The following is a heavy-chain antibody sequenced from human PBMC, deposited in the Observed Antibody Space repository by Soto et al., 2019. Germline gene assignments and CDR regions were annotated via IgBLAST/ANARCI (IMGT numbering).Heavy chain of an antibody. CDR3: ARGPPGSCSGGSCYLNWFDP. J-gene: IGHJ5*02. CDR2: IIPIFGTA. CDR1: GSTFSSYA. Sequence: SVKVSCKASGSTFSSYAISWVRQAPGQGLEWMGGIIPIFGTANYAQKFQGRVTITADESTSTAYMELSSLRSEDTAVYYCARGPPGSCSGGSCYLNWFDPWGQGTLVTVSS. D-gene: IGHD2-15*01. V-gene: IGHV1-69*13.